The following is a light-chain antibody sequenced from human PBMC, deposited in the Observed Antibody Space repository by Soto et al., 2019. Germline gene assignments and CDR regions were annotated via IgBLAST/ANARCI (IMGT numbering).Light chain of an antibody. J-gene: IGLJ3*02. CDR2: EVN. CDR1: SRDVGGYNY. Sequence: QAVVTQPASVSGSPGQSITISCTGTSRDVGGYNYVSWYQQHPGKAPKVMIYEVNNRPSGVSDRFSGSKSGNTASLTISGLQAEDEAVYFCSSYTGSSTLGEMFGGGTKLTVL. V-gene: IGLV2-14*01. CDR3: SSYTGSSTLGEM.